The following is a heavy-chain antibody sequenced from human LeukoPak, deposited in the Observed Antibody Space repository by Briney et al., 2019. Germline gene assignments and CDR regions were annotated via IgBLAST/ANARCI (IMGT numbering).Heavy chain of an antibody. Sequence: ASVKVSCKASRYTFTSYAMHWVRQAPGQRLEWMGCINAGNGNTIYSQKFQRRVTITRDTSASTAYMELSSLRSEDTAVYYCARLGRGSGWYYHYWGQGTLVTVSS. CDR2: INAGNGNT. V-gene: IGHV1-3*01. J-gene: IGHJ4*02. D-gene: IGHD6-19*01. CDR1: RYTFTSYA. CDR3: ARLGRGSGWYYHY.